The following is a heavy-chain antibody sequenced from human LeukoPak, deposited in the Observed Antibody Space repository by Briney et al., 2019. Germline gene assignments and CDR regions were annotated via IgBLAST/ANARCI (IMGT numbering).Heavy chain of an antibody. CDR1: GYTFTSYG. Sequence: ASVKVSCKASGYTFTSYGISWVRQAPGQGLEWMGWISAYNGNTNYAQKLQGRVTMTTDTSTSTAYMEPRSLRSDDTAVYYCARDSGGSWPSYYYYYYGMDVWGQGTTVTVSS. J-gene: IGHJ6*02. CDR2: ISAYNGNT. D-gene: IGHD3-10*01. V-gene: IGHV1-18*01. CDR3: ARDSGGSWPSYYYYYYGMDV.